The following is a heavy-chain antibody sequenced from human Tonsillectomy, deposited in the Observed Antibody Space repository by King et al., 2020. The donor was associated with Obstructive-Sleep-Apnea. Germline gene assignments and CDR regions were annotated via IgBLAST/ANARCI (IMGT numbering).Heavy chain of an antibody. D-gene: IGHD2-15*01. CDR2: IYYSGST. Sequence: VQLQESGPGLVKPSQTLSLTCTVSGGSISSGGYYWSWIRQHPGKGLEWIGYIYYSGSTYYNPSLKSRVTISVYTSKNHFSLKLTSVTAADTAAYYCARDVYECSGGSCYLSIDYWGQGTLVTVSS. V-gene: IGHV4-31*03. CDR1: GGSISSGGYY. J-gene: IGHJ4*02. CDR3: ARDVYECSGGSCYLSIDY.